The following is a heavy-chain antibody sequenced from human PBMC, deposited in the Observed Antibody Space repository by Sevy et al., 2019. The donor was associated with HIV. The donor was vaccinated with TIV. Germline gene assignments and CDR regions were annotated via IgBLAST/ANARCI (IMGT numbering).Heavy chain of an antibody. CDR1: GASMRSSHY. D-gene: IGHD6-19*01. Sequence: SETLSLTCTVSGASMRSSHYWGWIRQPPGKGLEWIASVYNGGTTYYNPSLKTRATISVDTSKNQFSLKLASLTAADAAVYYCARLRQWLGPSFDSWGQGTLVTVSS. V-gene: IGHV4-39*01. CDR2: VYNGGTT. J-gene: IGHJ4*02. CDR3: ARLRQWLGPSFDS.